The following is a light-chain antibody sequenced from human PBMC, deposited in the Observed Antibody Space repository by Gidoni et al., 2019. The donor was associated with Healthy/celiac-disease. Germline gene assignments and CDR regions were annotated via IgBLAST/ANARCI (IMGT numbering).Light chain of an antibody. J-gene: IGKJ2*01. CDR1: HGISSY. V-gene: IGKV1-9*01. CDR3: QQHNSYPPYT. CDR2: AAS. Sequence: DIQLIQSPSLLSASVGDRVTISCRASHGISSYLAWYQQQPGKAPTLLIYAASTLQSGVPSRFSGSGSGTEFTLTISSLQPEDFATYYCQQHNSYPPYTFGQGTKLEIK.